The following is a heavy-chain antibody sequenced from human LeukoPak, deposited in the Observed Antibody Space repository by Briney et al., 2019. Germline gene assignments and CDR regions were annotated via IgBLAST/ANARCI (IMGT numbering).Heavy chain of an antibody. CDR3: ARARVSYYDSSGPLVY. J-gene: IGHJ4*02. CDR2: INHGGST. Sequence: SETLSLTCAVYGGSFSGYYWSWIRQPPGKGLEWIGEINHGGSTNYNPSLKSRVTISVDTSKNQFSLKPSSVTAADTAVYYCARARVSYYDSSGPLVYWGQGTLVTVSS. V-gene: IGHV4-34*01. D-gene: IGHD3-22*01. CDR1: GGSFSGYY.